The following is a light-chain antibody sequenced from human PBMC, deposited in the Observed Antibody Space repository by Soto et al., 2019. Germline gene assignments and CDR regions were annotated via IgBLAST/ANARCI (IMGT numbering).Light chain of an antibody. CDR3: QQYNTYSRT. Sequence: DIQMTQSPSTLSASVGDRVTITCRASQSINTWLAWYQHKPGKAPKLLFYKASSLEGGVPSRFSGSGSGTEFTLTISSLQPDDFATYYCQQYNTYSRTFGQGTKVETK. J-gene: IGKJ2*02. CDR2: KAS. CDR1: QSINTW. V-gene: IGKV1-5*03.